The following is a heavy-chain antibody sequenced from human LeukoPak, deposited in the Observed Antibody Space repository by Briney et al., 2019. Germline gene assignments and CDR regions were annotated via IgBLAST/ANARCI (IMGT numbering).Heavy chain of an antibody. CDR3: ARDSYYYGSGSLDPYYYYYYMDV. CDR2: ISSSNSYI. D-gene: IGHD3-10*01. J-gene: IGHJ6*03. CDR1: GLTFSSYS. Sequence: PGGSLRLSCAASGLTFSSYSMNWVRQAPGKGLEWVSSISSSNSYIYYADSVKGRFTISRDNAKNSLYLQMNSLRAEDTAVYYCARDSYYYGSGSLDPYYYYYYMDVWGKGTTVTVSS. V-gene: IGHV3-21*01.